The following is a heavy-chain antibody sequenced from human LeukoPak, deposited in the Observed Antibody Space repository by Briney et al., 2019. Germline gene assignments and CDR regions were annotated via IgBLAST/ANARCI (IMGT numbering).Heavy chain of an antibody. D-gene: IGHD5-24*01. V-gene: IGHV3-30*18. CDR1: GFTFSSYG. Sequence: GGSLRLSCAASGFTFSSYGMHWVRQAPGKGLEWVAVISYDGSNKYYADSVKGRFTISRDNSKNTLYLQMNSLRAEDTAVYYCAKERGRWLQFLFGYWGQGTLVTVSS. CDR3: AKERGRWLQFLFGY. CDR2: ISYDGSNK. J-gene: IGHJ4*02.